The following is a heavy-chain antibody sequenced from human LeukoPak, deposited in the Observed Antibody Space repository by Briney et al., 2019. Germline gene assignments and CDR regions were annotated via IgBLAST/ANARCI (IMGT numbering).Heavy chain of an antibody. J-gene: IGHJ4*02. CDR1: GSTFTSTY. CDR3: ARTLDY. Sequence: ASVKVFCKASGSTFTSTYIHWVRQAPGQGLEWMGIINPGGGSTIYAQNFQDRLTMTGDTSTSTVYMELRSLRSEDTAFYYCARTLDYWGQGTLVTVSS. CDR2: INPGGGST. V-gene: IGHV1-46*01.